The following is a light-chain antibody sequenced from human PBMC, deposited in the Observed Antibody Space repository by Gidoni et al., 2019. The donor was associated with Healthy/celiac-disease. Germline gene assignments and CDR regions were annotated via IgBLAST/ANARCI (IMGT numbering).Light chain of an antibody. Sequence: EIVLKQSPATLSVSPGERATLSCRASQSVSSNLAWYQQKRGQAPRLLIYGASTRATGIPARFSGSGSGTEFTLTISSLQSEDFAVYYCQQYNSWPQTFGQGTKVEIK. J-gene: IGKJ1*01. CDR3: QQYNSWPQT. CDR2: GAS. CDR1: QSVSSN. V-gene: IGKV3-15*01.